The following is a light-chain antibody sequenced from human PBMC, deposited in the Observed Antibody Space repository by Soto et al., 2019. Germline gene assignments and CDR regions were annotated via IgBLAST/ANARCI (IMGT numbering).Light chain of an antibody. Sequence: DIQMTQSTYSLSASVGDSLTITCRASQSISSYLNWYQQKPGKAPKLLIYAASSLQSGVPSRFSGSGSGTDFTLTISRLEPEDFAVYYCQQYGSSGTFGQGTKVAIK. CDR2: AAS. V-gene: IGKV1-39*01. CDR3: QQYGSSGT. J-gene: IGKJ1*01. CDR1: QSISSY.